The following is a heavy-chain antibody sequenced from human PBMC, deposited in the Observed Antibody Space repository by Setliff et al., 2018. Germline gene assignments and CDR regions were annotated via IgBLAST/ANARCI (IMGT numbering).Heavy chain of an antibody. CDR2: IKSASDGGTT. CDR1: GFTFVNGW. D-gene: IGHD1-1*01. V-gene: IGHV3-15*01. Sequence: GGSLRLSCAASGFTFVNGWMAWVRQAPGKGLQWVGRIKSASDGGTTDYAAPVKGRFTISRDDSNNTLYLQMTRLRAEDTAVYHCARVKKQLNRGSGFDHWGQGTPVTVSA. J-gene: IGHJ4*02. CDR3: ARVKKQLNRGSGFDH.